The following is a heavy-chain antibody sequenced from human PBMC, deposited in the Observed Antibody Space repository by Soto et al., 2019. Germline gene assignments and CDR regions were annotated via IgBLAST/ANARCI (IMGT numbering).Heavy chain of an antibody. Sequence: PGGSLRLSCAASGFTFDDYTMHWVRQAPGKGLEWVSLISWDGGSTYYADSVKGRFTISRDNSKNSLYLQMNSLRTEDTALYYCVRIAAAGTYYGMDVWGQGTTVTVS. J-gene: IGHJ6*02. CDR3: VRIAAAGTYYGMDV. D-gene: IGHD6-13*01. CDR1: GFTFDDYT. V-gene: IGHV3-43*01. CDR2: ISWDGGST.